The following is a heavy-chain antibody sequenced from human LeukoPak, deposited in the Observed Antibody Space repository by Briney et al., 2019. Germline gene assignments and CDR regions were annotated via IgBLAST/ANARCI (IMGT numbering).Heavy chain of an antibody. V-gene: IGHV3-7*01. CDR3: ARHRSGGSQDDAFDI. D-gene: IGHD2-15*01. CDR2: IKQDGSEK. CDR1: GFTFSSYW. Sequence: GGSLRLSCAASGFTFSSYWMSWVRQAPGKGLEWVANIKQDGSEKYYVHSVKGRFTISRQNAKNSLFLQMNSLRAEDTAVYYCARHRSGGSQDDAFDIWGQGTMVTVSS. J-gene: IGHJ3*02.